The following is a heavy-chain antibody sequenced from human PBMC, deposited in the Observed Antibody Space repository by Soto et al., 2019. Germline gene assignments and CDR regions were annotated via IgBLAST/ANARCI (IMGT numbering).Heavy chain of an antibody. D-gene: IGHD2-2*01. V-gene: IGHV1-8*01. CDR2: MNPNSGNT. CDR3: ARDWQPQLTDPWFDP. Sequence: QVPFVQSGAEVKKPGASVKVSCKASGYTFTSYDINWVRQATGQGLEWMGWMNPNSGNTGYAQKFQGRVTMTRNTSISTAYMELSSLRSEDTAVYYCARDWQPQLTDPWFDPWGQGTLVTVSS. J-gene: IGHJ5*02. CDR1: GYTFTSYD.